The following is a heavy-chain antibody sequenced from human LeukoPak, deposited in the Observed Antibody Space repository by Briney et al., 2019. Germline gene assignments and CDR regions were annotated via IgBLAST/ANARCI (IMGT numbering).Heavy chain of an antibody. J-gene: IGHJ4*02. CDR2: IRYDGSNK. D-gene: IGHD5-12*01. CDR1: GFTFSSYG. V-gene: IGHV3-30*02. CDR3: ASGGYTDY. Sequence: QAGGSLRLSCAASGFTFSSYGMHWVRQAPGKGLEWVAFIRYDGSNKYYADSVKGRFTISRDNAKNSLYLQMNSLRAEDTAVYYCASGGYTDYWGQGTLVTVSS.